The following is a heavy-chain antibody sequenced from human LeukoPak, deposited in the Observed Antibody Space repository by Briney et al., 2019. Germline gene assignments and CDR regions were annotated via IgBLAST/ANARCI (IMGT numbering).Heavy chain of an antibody. CDR1: GFTFSSYS. Sequence: PGGSLRPSCAASGFTFSSYSMNWVRQAPGKGLEWVSYISSSSSTTYYADSVKGRFTISRDNAKNSLYLQMNSLRAEDTAVYYCARKGYDFWSAWGQGTLVTVSS. V-gene: IGHV3-48*01. J-gene: IGHJ4*02. CDR2: ISSSSSTT. D-gene: IGHD3-3*01. CDR3: ARKGYDFWSA.